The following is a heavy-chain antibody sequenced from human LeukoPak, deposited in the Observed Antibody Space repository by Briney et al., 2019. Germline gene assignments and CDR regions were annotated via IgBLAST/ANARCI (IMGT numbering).Heavy chain of an antibody. V-gene: IGHV3-48*03. CDR2: ISSSGSTI. CDR3: ARDWGSLYYLDY. Sequence: GGSLRLSCAVSGFTFSSYEMNWVRQAPGKGLEWVSYISSSGSTIYYGDSVKGRFTISRDNAKDSVYLQMNSLRDEDTAVYYCARDWGSLYYLDYWGQGTLVTVSS. CDR1: GFTFSSYE. J-gene: IGHJ4*02. D-gene: IGHD3-16*02.